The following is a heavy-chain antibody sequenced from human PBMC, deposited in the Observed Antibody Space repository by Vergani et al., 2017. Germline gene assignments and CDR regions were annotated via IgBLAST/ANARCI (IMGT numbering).Heavy chain of an antibody. CDR3: ARPLIGLHAFDI. CDR2: ISSSSSYI. J-gene: IGHJ3*02. Sequence: EVQLVESGGGLVKPGGSLRLSCAASGFTFSSYSMNWVRQAPGKGLEWVSSISSSSSYIYYADSVKGRFTISRDNAKNSLYLLMNSLRAEDTAVYYCARPLIGLHAFDIWGQGTMVTVSS. CDR1: GFTFSSYS. D-gene: IGHD3-16*01. V-gene: IGHV3-21*01.